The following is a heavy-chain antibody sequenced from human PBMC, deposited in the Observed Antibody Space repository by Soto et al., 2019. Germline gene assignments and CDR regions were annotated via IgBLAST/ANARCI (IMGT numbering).Heavy chain of an antibody. D-gene: IGHD2-2*01. CDR2: IYYSGST. J-gene: IGHJ6*02. CDR3: GRQPGHCGSTACFGYYSVDV. V-gene: IGHV4-39*01. Sequence: QLQLQESGPRLVKPSETLSLTCSVSGGSISSSSYSWGWIRQPPGKGLEWIGTIYYSGSTRYIPALECRFAISADTPNPQLSMRLSSVPAADTAVYFCGRQPGHCGSTACFGYYSVDVWGQGTTVTVS. CDR1: GGSISSSSYS.